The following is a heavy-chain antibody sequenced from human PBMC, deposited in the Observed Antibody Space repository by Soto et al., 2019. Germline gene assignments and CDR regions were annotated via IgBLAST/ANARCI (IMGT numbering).Heavy chain of an antibody. CDR2: IIPILDTT. V-gene: IGHV1-69*08. CDR3: ARGVAVADSGWYFDL. D-gene: IGHD6-19*01. J-gene: IGHJ2*01. Sequence: QVRLEQSGAELKKPGSSVKVSCKVSGGSFSSSTISWVRQAPGQGLEWMGRIIPILDTTDLEKEFQGRVTIIADKSTNTAYMEMSRLRYEDTAVYYCARGVAVADSGWYFDLWGRGTLVTVSS. CDR1: GGSFSSST.